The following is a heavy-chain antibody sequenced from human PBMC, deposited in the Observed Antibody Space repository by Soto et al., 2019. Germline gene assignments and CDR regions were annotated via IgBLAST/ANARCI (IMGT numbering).Heavy chain of an antibody. CDR1: GGSINSREYY. Sequence: PSETLSLTCTVSGGSINSREYYWGWIRQPPGKGLEWIGYIYTGGGAYSKPSLRGRVSISVDTSKNQFSLKLSSVTAADTAVYYCVREFYSHGWFDPWGQGALVTVSS. CDR3: VREFYSHGWFDP. J-gene: IGHJ5*02. CDR2: IYTGGGA. D-gene: IGHD4-4*01. V-gene: IGHV4-30-4*01.